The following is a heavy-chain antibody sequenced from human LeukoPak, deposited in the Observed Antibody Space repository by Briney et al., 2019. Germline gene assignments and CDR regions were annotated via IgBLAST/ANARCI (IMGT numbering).Heavy chain of an antibody. CDR2: ISGSGGST. CDR3: AKEHLGYCSSTSCLPGDYGMDV. J-gene: IGHJ6*02. CDR1: GFTFSSYS. D-gene: IGHD2-2*01. Sequence: GGSLRLSCAASGFTFSSYSMNWVRQAPGKGLEWVSAISGSGGSTYYADSVKGRFTISRDNSKNTLYLQMNSLRAEDTAVYYCAKEHLGYCSSTSCLPGDYGMDVWGQGTTVTVSS. V-gene: IGHV3-23*01.